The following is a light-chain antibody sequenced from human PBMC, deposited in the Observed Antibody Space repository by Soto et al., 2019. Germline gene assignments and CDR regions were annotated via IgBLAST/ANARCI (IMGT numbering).Light chain of an antibody. CDR3: QQCENLSP. CDR2: DAS. V-gene: IGKV1-33*01. CDR1: QDISNS. J-gene: IGKJ5*01. Sequence: DIQLTQSPSSLSASVGDRVPITCQASQDISNSLNWDHQKAGKAPKVLISDASNLETGVPSRFSGSGSGTDFTVTISSLQTEDIATYYCQQCENLSPFGQGTRLQMK.